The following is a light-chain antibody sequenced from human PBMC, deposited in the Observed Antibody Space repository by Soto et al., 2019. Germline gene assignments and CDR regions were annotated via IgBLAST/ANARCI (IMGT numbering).Light chain of an antibody. J-gene: IGLJ1*01. CDR3: AAWDDRVSGYV. CDR1: SSNIGSSY. V-gene: IGLV1-47*02. CDR2: NNN. Sequence: QSVLTQPPSTSGTPVLRVTISCSGSSSNIGSSYVFWFQHLPGTAPKLLMYNNNQRPSGVPDRVSASKSGTSASLAISGLRSEDEADYYCAAWDDRVSGYVFGTGTKVTVL.